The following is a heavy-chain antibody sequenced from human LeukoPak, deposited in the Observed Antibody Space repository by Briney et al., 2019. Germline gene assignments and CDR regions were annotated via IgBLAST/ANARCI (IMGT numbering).Heavy chain of an antibody. J-gene: IGHJ4*02. CDR1: GFTFSSYA. Sequence: GGSLRLSCVASGFTFSSYAMSWVRQAPGKGLEWVSTISDSGDNTYYADSVKGRFTISRDNSKNTLYLQMNSLRAEDTAVYYCAKDAAAAGSAYYFEYWGQGTLVTVSS. CDR3: AKDAAAAGSAYYFEY. D-gene: IGHD6-13*01. V-gene: IGHV3-23*01. CDR2: ISDSGDNT.